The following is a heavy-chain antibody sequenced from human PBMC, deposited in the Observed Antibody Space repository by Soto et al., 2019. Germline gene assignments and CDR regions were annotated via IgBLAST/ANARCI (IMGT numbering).Heavy chain of an antibody. V-gene: IGHV4-39*01. CDR2: IHYSGST. CDR3: SSRGYCSGGDCYSGRD. Sequence: SETLSLTCTVSGGSISSSSYFWGWIRQPPGKGLEWIGNIHYSGSTYYNPSLKSRVTISVDTSKNQFSLKLSSVTAADTAVYYCSSRGYCSGGDCYSGRDWGQGTLVTVS. CDR1: GGSISSSSYF. J-gene: IGHJ4*02. D-gene: IGHD2-15*01.